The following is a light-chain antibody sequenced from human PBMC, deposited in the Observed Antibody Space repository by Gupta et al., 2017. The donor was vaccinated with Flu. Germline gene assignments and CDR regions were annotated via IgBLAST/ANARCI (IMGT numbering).Light chain of an antibody. Sequence: KGTISWSGASSNVGTDYVGWYQQGAATAPKVLIFENDKRHSGIPDRFSGSRSGTSATLDITGLQTGEEADYYCATGDASRKGAVFGGGTKLTVL. V-gene: IGLV1-51*01. CDR1: SSNVGTDY. J-gene: IGLJ3*02. CDR3: ATGDASRKGAV. CDR2: END.